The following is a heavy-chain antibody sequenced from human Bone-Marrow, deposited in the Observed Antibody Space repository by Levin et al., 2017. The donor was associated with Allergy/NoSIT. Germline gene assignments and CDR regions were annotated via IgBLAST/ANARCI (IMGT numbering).Heavy chain of an antibody. CDR1: GLIFSTSG. V-gene: IGHV3-48*01. J-gene: IGHJ4*02. CDR3: VRERGYCSGGKCYHPAVYFDY. Sequence: PGGSLRLSCAASGLIFSTSGMNWVRQAPGKGLEWVSYISIRGTSIKYAESVKGRFTISRDDDKDSLFLEMNSLRAEDTAVYYCVRERGYCSGGKCYHPAVYFDYWGLGTLVTVSS. CDR2: ISIRGTSI. D-gene: IGHD2-15*01.